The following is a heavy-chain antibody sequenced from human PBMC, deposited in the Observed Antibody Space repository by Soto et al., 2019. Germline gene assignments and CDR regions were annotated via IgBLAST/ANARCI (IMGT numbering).Heavy chain of an antibody. J-gene: IGHJ4*02. D-gene: IGHD1-26*01. Sequence: SENLSLTSRVTGCSISSRSYYLGWMRQPSWKGLEWIGSIYYSGSTYYNPSLKSRVTISVDTSNNKFSLELSSVTAADTAVYYCTRGLFSGSSYSGSWYYFHSWRQGTMVS. CDR3: TRGLFSGSSYSGSWYYFHS. CDR1: GCSISSRSYY. CDR2: IYYSGST. V-gene: IGHV4-39*01.